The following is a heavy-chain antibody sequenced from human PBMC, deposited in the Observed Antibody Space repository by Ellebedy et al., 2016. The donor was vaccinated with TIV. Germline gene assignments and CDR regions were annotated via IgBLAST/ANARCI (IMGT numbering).Heavy chain of an antibody. V-gene: IGHV1-69*13. Sequence: AASVKVSCKASGGTFSSYAISWVRQGPGQGLEWMGGIIGMFGTTSYAQKFLGRVSITADDSTSTAYMELSGLRSEDTAVYFCARAESGGYAWDYWGQGTLVTVSS. CDR1: GGTFSSYA. CDR2: IIGMFGTT. J-gene: IGHJ4*02. D-gene: IGHD5-12*01. CDR3: ARAESGGYAWDY.